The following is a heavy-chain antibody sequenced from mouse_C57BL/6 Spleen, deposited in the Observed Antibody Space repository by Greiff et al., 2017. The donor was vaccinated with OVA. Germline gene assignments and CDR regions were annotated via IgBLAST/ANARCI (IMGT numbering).Heavy chain of an antibody. D-gene: IGHD2-4*01. CDR3: AREQEGLGYAMDD. CDR2: FYPGSGSI. V-gene: IGHV1-62-2*01. J-gene: IGHJ4*01. CDR1: GYTFTEYT. Sequence: VQLQQSGAELVKPGASVKLSCKASGYTFTEYTIHWVKQRSGQGLEWIGWFYPGSGSIKYNEKFQDKATLTADTSSSTAYMQLSRLTSEDTAVYFCAREQEGLGYAMDDWGKGTSVTVSS.